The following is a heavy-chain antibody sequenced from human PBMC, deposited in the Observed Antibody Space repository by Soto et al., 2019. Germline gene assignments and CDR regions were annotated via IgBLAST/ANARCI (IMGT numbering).Heavy chain of an antibody. CDR2: ISGSGRGT. CDR3: AKDYSSRWYIGRLVFDAFDT. D-gene: IGHD6-13*01. CDR1: GFTYNSYA. V-gene: IGHV3-23*01. Sequence: EVQLLESGGGFVQPGGSLRLSCAASGFTYNSYAMSWVRQAPGKGLEWVSGISGSGRGTDYGDSVKGRFTISRDNSKNTLYLQMNSLRAADTDVYYCAKDYSSRWYIGRLVFDAFDTWGQGTMVTVSA. J-gene: IGHJ3*02.